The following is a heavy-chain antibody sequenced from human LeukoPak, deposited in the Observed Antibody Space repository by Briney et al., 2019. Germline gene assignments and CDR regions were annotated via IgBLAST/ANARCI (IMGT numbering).Heavy chain of an antibody. CDR3: ATYSSSNQGDFDY. Sequence: ASVKVSCKASGGTFSSYAISWVRQAPGQGLEWMGRIIPILGIANYAQKFQGRVTITADKSTSTAYMELSSLRSEDTAVYYCATYSSSNQGDFDYWGQGTLVTVSS. CDR2: IIPILGIA. V-gene: IGHV1-69*04. D-gene: IGHD6-6*01. J-gene: IGHJ4*02. CDR1: GGTFSSYA.